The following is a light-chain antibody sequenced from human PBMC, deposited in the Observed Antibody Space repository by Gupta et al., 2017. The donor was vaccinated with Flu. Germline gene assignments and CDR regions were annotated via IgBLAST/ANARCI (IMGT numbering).Light chain of an antibody. J-gene: IGKJ5*01. CDR2: DAS. Sequence: TLSVSQGERATRSCRASQSVSNKLAWYQQKPGQAPRRLIYDASTRATGIPTRVSGSGSGTEFTLTISSLQSEDFAVYYCQQYSKWSPITFGQGTRLEIK. V-gene: IGKV3-15*01. CDR1: QSVSNK. CDR3: QQYSKWSPIT.